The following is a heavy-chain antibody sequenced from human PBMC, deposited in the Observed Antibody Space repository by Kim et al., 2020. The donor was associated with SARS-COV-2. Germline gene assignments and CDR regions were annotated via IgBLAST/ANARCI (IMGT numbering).Heavy chain of an antibody. Sequence: SVKVSCKASGYTFTYRYLHWVRQAPRQALEWMGWITPFNGNTNYAQKFQDRVTITRDRSMSTAYMELSSLRSEDTAMYYCAISAGVWPPFDPWGQGTLVTVSS. V-gene: IGHV1-45*03. J-gene: IGHJ5*02. D-gene: IGHD2-8*01. CDR1: GYTFTYRY. CDR3: AISAGVWPPFDP. CDR2: ITPFNGNT.